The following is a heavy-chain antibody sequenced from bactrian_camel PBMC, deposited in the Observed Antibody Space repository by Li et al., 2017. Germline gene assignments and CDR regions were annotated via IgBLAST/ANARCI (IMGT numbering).Heavy chain of an antibody. Sequence: HVQLVESGGGSVQAGGSLTLSCAASPHDSRDPEMTFSDYCMAWFRREPGKEREGVAGKSSDGTITYADSVKGRFTIFQDDAKNTLHLQMNGLKPEDTATYYCAADCRTYGLGTCPDLPTALSGYWGQGTQVTVS. V-gene: IGHV3S53*01. J-gene: IGHJ4*01. CDR1: PHDSRDPEMTFSDYC. CDR3: AADCRTYGLGTCPDLPTALSGY. D-gene: IGHD5*01. CDR2: KSSDGTI.